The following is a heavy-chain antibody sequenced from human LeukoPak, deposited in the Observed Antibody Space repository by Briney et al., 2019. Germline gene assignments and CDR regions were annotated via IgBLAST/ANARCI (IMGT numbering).Heavy chain of an antibody. CDR1: GGSFSGYY. CDR3: ARVGPTYCSSTSCYMVSYDY. Sequence: SETLSLTCAVYGGSFSGYYWSWIRQPPGKGLEWIGEINHSGSTNYNPSLKSRVTISVDTSKNQFSLKLSSVTAADTAVYYCARVGPTYCSSTSCYMVSYDYWGQGTLVTVSS. CDR2: INHSGST. D-gene: IGHD2-2*02. J-gene: IGHJ4*02. V-gene: IGHV4-34*01.